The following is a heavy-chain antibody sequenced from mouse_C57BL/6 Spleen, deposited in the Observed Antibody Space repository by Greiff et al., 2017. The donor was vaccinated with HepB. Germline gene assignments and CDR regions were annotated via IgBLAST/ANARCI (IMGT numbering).Heavy chain of an antibody. CDR1: GYTFTSYW. V-gene: IGHV1-64*01. CDR2: IHPNSGST. J-gene: IGHJ3*01. D-gene: IGHD2-4*01. Sequence: QVHVKQPGAELVKPGASVKLSCKASGYTFTSYWMHWVKQRPGQGLEWIGMIHPNSGSTNYNEKFKSKATLTVDKSSSTAYMQLSSLTSEDSAVYYCARGEIYYDYDVAYWGQGTLVTVSA. CDR3: ARGEIYYDYDVAY.